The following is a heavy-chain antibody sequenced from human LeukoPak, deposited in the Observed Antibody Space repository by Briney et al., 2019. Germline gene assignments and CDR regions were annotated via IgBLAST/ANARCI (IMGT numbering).Heavy chain of an antibody. Sequence: SLRLSCTASGFTFDDYAMHWVRQAPGKGLEWVSGISWNSGIIGSADSVKGRFTISRDNAKNSLYLQMNSLRTEDTAFYYCAKDNRRHYTSGPNPDSLHWGQGALVTVSS. CDR1: GFTFDDYA. V-gene: IGHV3-9*01. CDR2: ISWNSGII. CDR3: AKDNRRHYTSGPNPDSLH. J-gene: IGHJ4*02. D-gene: IGHD6-19*01.